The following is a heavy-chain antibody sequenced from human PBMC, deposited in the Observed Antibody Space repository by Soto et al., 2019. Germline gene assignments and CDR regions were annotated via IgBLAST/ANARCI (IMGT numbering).Heavy chain of an antibody. CDR3: ATRRDWNDVGAFDY. CDR2: INAHSGGT. J-gene: IGHJ4*02. CDR1: GFSFTGYY. V-gene: IGHV1-2*02. Sequence: ASVKVSCKASGFSFTGYYIHWLRQAPGQGLEWMGWINAHSGGTEYAQKFQGRVTLTRDTSIATAYLTLTSLTSDDTALYYCATRRDWNDVGAFDYWGQGTLVTVSS. D-gene: IGHD1-1*01.